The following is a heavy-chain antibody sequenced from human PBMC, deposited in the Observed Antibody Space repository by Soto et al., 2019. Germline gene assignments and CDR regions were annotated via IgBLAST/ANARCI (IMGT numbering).Heavy chain of an antibody. Sequence: SXKVSFQASGYTXTSYGSSWVRQAPGQGLEWMGWISAYNGNTNYAQKLQGRVTMTTDTYTSTAYMELRSLRSDDTAVYYFARDDGGYCSGGSCYDGLDAFDIWGQGTMGTVS. V-gene: IGHV1-18*01. CDR1: GYTXTSYG. CDR2: ISAYNGNT. CDR3: ARDDGGYCSGGSCYDGLDAFDI. D-gene: IGHD2-15*01. J-gene: IGHJ3*02.